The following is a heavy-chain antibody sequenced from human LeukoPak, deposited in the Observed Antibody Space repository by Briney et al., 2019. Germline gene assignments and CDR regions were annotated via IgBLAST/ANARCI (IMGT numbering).Heavy chain of an antibody. CDR1: GGSISSSSYY. CDR3: ARAYDYVWGSHQTAFDY. V-gene: IGHV4-39*01. J-gene: IGHJ4*02. CDR2: IYYSGST. Sequence: SETLSLTCTVSGGSISSSSYYWGWIRQPPGKGLEWIGSIYYSGSTYYNPSLKSRVTISVDTSKNQFSLKLSSVTAADTAVYYCARAYDYVWGSHQTAFDYWGQGTLVTVSS. D-gene: IGHD3-16*02.